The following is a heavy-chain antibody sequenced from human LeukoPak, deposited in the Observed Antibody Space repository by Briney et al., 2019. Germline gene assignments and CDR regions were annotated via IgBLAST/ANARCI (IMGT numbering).Heavy chain of an antibody. CDR1: GFKFSDYG. D-gene: IGHD2-21*02. J-gene: IGHJ6*02. CDR3: AKIPVTSSSGYHYYGMDV. Sequence: GGSLRLSCAASGFKFSDYGMSWVRQAPGKGLEWVSGINWNADSTGYADSVKGRFTISRDNSKSTLYLHMNSLRAEDTAVYYCAKIPVTSSSGYHYYGMDVWGQGTTVTVSS. CDR2: INWNADST. V-gene: IGHV3-20*04.